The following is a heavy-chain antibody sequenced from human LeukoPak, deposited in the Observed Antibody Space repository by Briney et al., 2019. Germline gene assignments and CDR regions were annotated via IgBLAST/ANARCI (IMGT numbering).Heavy chain of an antibody. CDR2: ISGSGGST. CDR1: GFTFSSYA. J-gene: IGHJ4*02. Sequence: GGSLRLSCAASGFTFSSYAMSWVRQAPGKGLEWVSAISGSGGSTYYADSVKGRFTISRDNSKNTLYLQMNSLRAEDTAVYYCARDLGGDYYDSSGYYGYWGQGTLVTVSS. CDR3: ARDLGGDYYDSSGYYGY. V-gene: IGHV3-23*01. D-gene: IGHD3-22*01.